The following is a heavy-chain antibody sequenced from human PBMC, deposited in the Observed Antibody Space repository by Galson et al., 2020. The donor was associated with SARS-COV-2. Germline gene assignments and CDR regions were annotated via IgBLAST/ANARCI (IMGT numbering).Heavy chain of an antibody. CDR3: ATAPTVTTYSYIYPRKIYYYYGMDV. D-gene: IGHD4-17*01. V-gene: IGHV1-24*01. CDR2: FDPEDGET. CDR1: GYTLTELS. Sequence: ASLKVSCKVSGYTLTELSMHWVRQAPGKGLEWMGGFDPEDGETIYAQKFQGRVTMTEDTSTDTAYMELSSLRSEDTAVYYCATAPTVTTYSYIYPRKIYYYYGMDVWGQGTTVTVSS. J-gene: IGHJ6*02.